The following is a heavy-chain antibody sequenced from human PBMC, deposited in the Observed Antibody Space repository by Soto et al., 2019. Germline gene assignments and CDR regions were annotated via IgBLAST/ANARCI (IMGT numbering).Heavy chain of an antibody. Sequence: LRLSCAASEFTFSSYSMNWVRQAPGKGLEWVASICNNRSNIYYADSVKGRFTISRDSSKNMLYLQMNSLRAEDTAVYYCAKALMPTGYYGMDVWGQGTTVTVSS. D-gene: IGHD2-2*01. V-gene: IGHV3-21*01. CDR2: ICNNRSNI. CDR1: EFTFSSYS. CDR3: AKALMPTGYYGMDV. J-gene: IGHJ6*02.